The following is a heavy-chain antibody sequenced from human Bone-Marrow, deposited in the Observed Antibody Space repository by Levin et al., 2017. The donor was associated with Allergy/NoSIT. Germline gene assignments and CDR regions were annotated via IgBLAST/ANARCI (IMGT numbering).Heavy chain of an antibody. D-gene: IGHD2-8*01. V-gene: IGHV3-33*01. CDR1: GFTFSSYG. J-gene: IGHJ4*02. CDR3: AREADPNGRNVQPDY. Sequence: GGSLRLSCAASGFTFSSYGMHWVRQAPGKGLEWVAVIWYDGSKKYYGDSVKGRFTISRDNSKNYLQMNSLRVEDTAVYYCAREADPNGRNVQPDYRGQGNLVTDS. CDR2: IWYDGSKK.